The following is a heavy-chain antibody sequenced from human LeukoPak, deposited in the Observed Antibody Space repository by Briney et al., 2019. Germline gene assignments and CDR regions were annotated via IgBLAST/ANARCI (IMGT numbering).Heavy chain of an antibody. V-gene: IGHV4-34*01. CDR3: GGVRGVIRS. J-gene: IGHJ4*02. CDR1: DDSITMYY. D-gene: IGHD3-10*01. Sequence: PSETLSLTCTVSDDSITMYYWTWIRQPPGKGLEWIGEINHSGSTNYNPSLKSRVTISVDTSKNQFSLKLSSVTAADTAVYYCGGVRGVIRSWGQGTLVTVSS. CDR2: INHSGST.